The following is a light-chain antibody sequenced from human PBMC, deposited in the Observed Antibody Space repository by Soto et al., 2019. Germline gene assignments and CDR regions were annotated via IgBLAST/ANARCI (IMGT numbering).Light chain of an antibody. CDR2: GAS. CDR3: QQYGSSPLFT. V-gene: IGKV3-20*01. Sequence: EIVLTQSPGTLSLSPGERATLSCRASQSVFTSYLAWYLQKPGQAPRLLIYGASSRATGIPDRFSGSGSGTDFTLTISRVEPEDFAVYYCQQYGSSPLFTFGPGTKVEIK. J-gene: IGKJ3*01. CDR1: QSVFTSY.